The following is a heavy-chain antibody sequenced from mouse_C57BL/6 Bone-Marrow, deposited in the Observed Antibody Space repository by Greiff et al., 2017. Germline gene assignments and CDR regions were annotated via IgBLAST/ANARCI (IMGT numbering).Heavy chain of an antibody. D-gene: IGHD1-3*01. J-gene: IGHJ2*01. CDR2: IHPNNGGT. V-gene: IGHV1-18*01. CDR3: TRWTKVGRGIDY. Sequence: VQLKEPGPELVKPGASVKIPCKASGYTFTDYNMDWVKQSPGKSLEWIGDIHPNNGGTSYNQKFKGKATLTVDKSSSTSYMALRSLSSEDTVVYYGTRWTKVGRGIDYWGQGTTVTVSS. CDR1: GYTFTDYN.